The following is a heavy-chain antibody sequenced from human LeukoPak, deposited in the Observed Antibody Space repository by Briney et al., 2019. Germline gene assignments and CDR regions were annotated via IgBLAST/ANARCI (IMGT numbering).Heavy chain of an antibody. CDR1: GFTFSSYA. V-gene: IGHV3-30-3*01. Sequence: GGSLRLSCAASGFTFSSYAMHWVRQAPGKGLEWVAVISYDGSNKYYADSVKGRFTISRDNSKNTLYLQMNSLRAEDTAVYYCARDSVDWGYYYYGMDVWGQGTTVTVSS. CDR2: ISYDGSNK. D-gene: IGHD3-16*01. J-gene: IGHJ6*02. CDR3: ARDSVDWGYYYYGMDV.